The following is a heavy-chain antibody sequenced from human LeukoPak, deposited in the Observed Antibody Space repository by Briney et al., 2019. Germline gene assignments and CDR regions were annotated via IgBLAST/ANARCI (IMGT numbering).Heavy chain of an antibody. CDR3: ARGGWRFLEWLPMGGY. V-gene: IGHV1-2*02. CDR1: GYTFNDYY. Sequence: ASVKVSCKASGYTFNDYYIHWVRLAPGQGLEWMGWISPKGDTRYHQKFQGRVTMTRDTSISTAYMELSRLRSDDTAVHYCARGGWRFLEWLPMGGYWGQGTLVTVSS. D-gene: IGHD3-3*01. J-gene: IGHJ4*02. CDR2: ISPKGDT.